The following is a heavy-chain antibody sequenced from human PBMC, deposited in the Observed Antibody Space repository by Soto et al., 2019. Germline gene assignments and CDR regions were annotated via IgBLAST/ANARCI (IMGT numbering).Heavy chain of an antibody. Sequence: GESLKISCKGSGYSFTIYWISWVRQMPGKGLEWMGRIDPSDSYANYNPSFQGHVTISVDKSISTAYLQWDNLKASDTALYYCARQPHCSSSSCSGAAHHDYGMDVWGHGTTVTVSS. CDR3: ARQPHCSSSSCSGAAHHDYGMDV. J-gene: IGHJ6*02. V-gene: IGHV5-10-1*01. D-gene: IGHD2-2*01. CDR2: IDPSDSYA. CDR1: GYSFTIYW.